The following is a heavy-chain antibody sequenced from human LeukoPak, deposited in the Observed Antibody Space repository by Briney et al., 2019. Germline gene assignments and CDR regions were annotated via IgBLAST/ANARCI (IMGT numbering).Heavy chain of an antibody. V-gene: IGHV4-59*01. CDR2: SSYSGSS. CDR1: GGSISSYY. D-gene: IGHD1-26*01. CDR3: ARNGGSYSFDY. J-gene: IGHJ4*02. Sequence: SETLSLTCTVPGGSISSYYWSWIRQPPGKGLEWIGYSSYSGSSNYNPSLKSRVTISVDTSKNQFSLKLSSVIAADTAVYYCARNGGSYSFDYWGQGTLVTVSS.